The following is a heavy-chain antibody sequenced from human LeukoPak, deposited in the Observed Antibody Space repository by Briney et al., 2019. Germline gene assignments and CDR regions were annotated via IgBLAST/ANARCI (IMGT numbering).Heavy chain of an antibody. CDR1: GYTFTSYG. CDR3: ARDPDGYFDY. CDR2: INPNSGGT. V-gene: IGHV1-2*02. Sequence: GASVKVSCKASGYTFTSYGISWVRQAPGQGLEWMGWINPNSGGTNYARKFQGRVTMTRDTSISTAYMELSRLRSDDTAVYYCARDPDGYFDYWGQGTLVTVSS. J-gene: IGHJ4*02.